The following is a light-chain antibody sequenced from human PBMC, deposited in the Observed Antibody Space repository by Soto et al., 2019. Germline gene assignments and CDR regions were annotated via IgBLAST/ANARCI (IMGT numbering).Light chain of an antibody. CDR2: AAS. CDR1: QSISNY. Sequence: DIQMTQSPSSLSASVGDRVTISCRASQSISNYLNWYQQKPGKAPKLLIYAASSLQSGVPSRFSGSGSGTDFTLTISNLQPEDFATYTCQQSYRIPLTFGGGTKVDIK. J-gene: IGKJ4*01. CDR3: QQSYRIPLT. V-gene: IGKV1-39*01.